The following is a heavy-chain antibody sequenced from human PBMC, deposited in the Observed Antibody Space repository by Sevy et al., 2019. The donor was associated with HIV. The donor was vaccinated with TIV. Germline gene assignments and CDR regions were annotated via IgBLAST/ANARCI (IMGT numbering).Heavy chain of an antibody. Sequence: ASVKVFCKASGYAFTGYYIHWVRQAPGQGLEWMGRINPISGGTDDAQKFQGRVTMTRDTSISTAYMDVTHLRSDDTAVYYCARAPNGFWSGGMVVWGQGTVVTVSS. CDR1: GYAFTGYY. CDR3: ARAPNGFWSGGMVV. CDR2: INPISGGT. D-gene: IGHD3-10*01. J-gene: IGHJ6*02. V-gene: IGHV1-2*06.